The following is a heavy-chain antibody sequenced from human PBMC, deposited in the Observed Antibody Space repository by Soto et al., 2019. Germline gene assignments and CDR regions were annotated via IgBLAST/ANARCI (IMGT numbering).Heavy chain of an antibody. CDR3: ASGRSLRFDY. CDR1: GFTFSIYW. CDR2: INSDATTT. Sequence: EVQLVESGGGLVQPGGSLRLSCAASGFTFSIYWMHWVRQAPGKGLVWVSRINSDATTTSSADSVKDRFTISRDNAKNTLDLQMNSLRAEDTAVYYCASGRSLRFDYWGQGTLVTVSS. V-gene: IGHV3-74*01. J-gene: IGHJ4*02.